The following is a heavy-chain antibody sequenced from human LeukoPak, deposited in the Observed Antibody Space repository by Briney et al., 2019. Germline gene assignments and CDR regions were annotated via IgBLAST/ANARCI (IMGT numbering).Heavy chain of an antibody. Sequence: PSETLSLTCTVSGGSISSGGYYWSWIRQHPGKGLEWIGYIYYSGSTYYNPSLKSRVTISVDTSKNQFSLKLRSVNSAEPAGYFCSFSLGYFSGGSFYDWFDPWGQGTLVTVSS. V-gene: IGHV4-31*03. D-gene: IGHD2-15*01. CDR3: SFSLGYFSGGSFYDWFDP. CDR2: IYYSGST. J-gene: IGHJ5*02. CDR1: GGSISSGGYY.